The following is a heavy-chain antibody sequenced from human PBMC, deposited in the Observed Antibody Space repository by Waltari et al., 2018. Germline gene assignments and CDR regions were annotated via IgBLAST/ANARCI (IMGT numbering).Heavy chain of an antibody. Sequence: QVQLQESGPGLVKPSQTLSLTCPVSGGSISRGSYYWSWIRQPAGKGLEWIGYIYTSGSTNYNPSLKSRVTISVDTSKNQFSLKLSSVTAADTAVYYCARDLAFTYWGQGTLVTVSS. J-gene: IGHJ4*02. CDR2: IYTSGST. D-gene: IGHD3-3*02. CDR3: ARDLAFTY. CDR1: GGSISRGSYY. V-gene: IGHV4-61*09.